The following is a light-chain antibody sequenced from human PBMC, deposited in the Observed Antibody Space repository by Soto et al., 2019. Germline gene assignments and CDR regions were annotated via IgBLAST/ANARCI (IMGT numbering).Light chain of an antibody. V-gene: IGLV2-23*01. CDR2: EGS. CDR3: CSYAGSDTDV. CDR1: SSDVGSYNI. Sequence: QSVLTQPASVSGSPGQAITISCTGTSSDVGSYNIVSWYQQYPGKAPKLMIYEGSKRPSGVSIRFSGSKSGNTASLTISGLQAEDEADYYCCSYAGSDTDVFGTGTKVTVL. J-gene: IGLJ1*01.